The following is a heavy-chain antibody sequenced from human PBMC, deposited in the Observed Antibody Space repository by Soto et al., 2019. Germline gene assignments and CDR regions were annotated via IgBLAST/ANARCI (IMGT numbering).Heavy chain of an antibody. D-gene: IGHD3-22*01. J-gene: IGHJ4*02. Sequence: QAGGSLRLSCAASGFTFSSYGMHWVRQAPGKGLEWVAVISYDGSNKYYADSVKGRFTISRDNSKNTLYLQMNSLRAEDTAVYYCAKDLGGGYYPGVGFDYWGQGTLVTVSS. V-gene: IGHV3-30*18. CDR1: GFTFSSYG. CDR2: ISYDGSNK. CDR3: AKDLGGGYYPGVGFDY.